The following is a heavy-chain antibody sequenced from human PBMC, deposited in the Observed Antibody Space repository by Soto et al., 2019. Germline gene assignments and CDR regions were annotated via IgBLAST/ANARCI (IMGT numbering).Heavy chain of an antibody. CDR2: ISYDGSSK. Sequence: QVQLVESGGGVVQPGRSLRLSCAASGFTFSTYTMHWVRQAPGKGLEWVAVISYDGSSKNYADSVKGRFTISRDNSKNTLYLQMNSLRDEDTAVYYCARSYYDFWSGYPSDAFDIWGQGTMVTVSS. CDR1: GFTFSTYT. D-gene: IGHD3-3*01. V-gene: IGHV3-30-3*01. J-gene: IGHJ3*02. CDR3: ARSYYDFWSGYPSDAFDI.